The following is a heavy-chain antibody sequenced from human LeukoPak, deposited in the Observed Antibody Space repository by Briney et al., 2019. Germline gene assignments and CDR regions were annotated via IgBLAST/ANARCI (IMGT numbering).Heavy chain of an antibody. CDR3: ARGAYYYED. D-gene: IGHD3-22*01. V-gene: IGHV3-48*01. Sequence: GGSLRLSCTASGFTFGDYAMSWFRQAPGKGLEWVSYISSSSSTIYYADSVKGRFTISRDNAKNSLYLQMNSLRAEDTAVYYCARGAYYYEDWGQGTLVTVSS. CDR1: GFTFGDYA. CDR2: ISSSSSTI. J-gene: IGHJ4*02.